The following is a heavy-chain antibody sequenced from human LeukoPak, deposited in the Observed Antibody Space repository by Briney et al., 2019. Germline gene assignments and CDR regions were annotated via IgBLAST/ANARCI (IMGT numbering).Heavy chain of an antibody. CDR3: ARDDYGDRKIDY. CDR2: IYTSGTT. D-gene: IGHD4-17*01. CDR1: GGSISSGTYY. Sequence: PSETLSPTCTVSGGSISSGTYYWSWIRQPAGKGLEWIGRIYTSGTTNYDPSLKSRVTISIDTSKNQFSLNLSSVTAADTAVYYCARDDYGDRKIDYWGQGTLVTVSS. V-gene: IGHV4-61*02. J-gene: IGHJ4*02.